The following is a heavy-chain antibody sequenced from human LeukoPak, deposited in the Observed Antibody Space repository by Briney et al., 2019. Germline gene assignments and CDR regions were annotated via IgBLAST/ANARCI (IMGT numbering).Heavy chain of an antibody. V-gene: IGHV4-39*07. CDR3: ARSVYYYGSGSYYESFNLDY. Sequence: KPSETLSLTCTVSGGSISSSSYYWGWIRQPPGKGLEWIGSIYYSGSTYYNPSLKSRVTISVDTSKNQFSLKLSSVTAADTAVYYCARSVYYYGSGSYYESFNLDYWGQGTLVTVSS. CDR2: IYYSGST. J-gene: IGHJ4*02. CDR1: GGSISSSSYY. D-gene: IGHD3-10*01.